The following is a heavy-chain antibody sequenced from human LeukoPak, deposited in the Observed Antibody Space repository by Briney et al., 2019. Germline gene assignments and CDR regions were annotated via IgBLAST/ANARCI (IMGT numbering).Heavy chain of an antibody. V-gene: IGHV4-38-2*01. J-gene: IGHJ4*02. CDR2: IFRSGST. CDR1: GYSISSGYY. D-gene: IGHD2-15*01. CDR3: ARHAYCSGGSCPDF. Sequence: SETLSLTCAVSGYSISSGYYWGWIRQPPGEGLEWIGSIFRSGSTHYHPSLKSRVTISVDMSKNQFSLKLSSVTAADTAVYYCARHAYCSGGSCPDFWGQGTLVTVSS.